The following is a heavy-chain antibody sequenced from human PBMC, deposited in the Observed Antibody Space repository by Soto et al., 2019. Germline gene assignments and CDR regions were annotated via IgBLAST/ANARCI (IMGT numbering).Heavy chain of an antibody. CDR2: IYYTGST. J-gene: IGHJ4*02. CDR3: ARDKYGNWAIEY. CDR1: GDSISSGDYY. Sequence: SETLSLTCTVSGDSISSGDYYWSWIRQPPGKGLEWIGYIYYTGSTYYNPSLKSRVTISVDTSKNQLSLKLSSVTAADTAIYYCARDKYGNWAIEYCGQGPLVTVSS. V-gene: IGHV4-30-4*01. D-gene: IGHD7-27*01.